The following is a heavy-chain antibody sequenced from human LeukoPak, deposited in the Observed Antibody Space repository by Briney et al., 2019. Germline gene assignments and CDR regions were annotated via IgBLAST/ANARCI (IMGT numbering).Heavy chain of an antibody. CDR3: ARDYYGSGSFFDY. CDR1: GFTFSSYS. V-gene: IGHV3-21*01. D-gene: IGHD3-10*01. J-gene: IGHJ4*02. CDR2: ISSSSSYI. Sequence: GGSLRLSCAASGFTFSSYSMNWVRQAPGKGLEWVSSISSSSSYIYYADSVKGRFTISRDNAKNSLYLQMNSLRAEDTAVYYCARDYYGSGSFFDYWGQGTLITVSS.